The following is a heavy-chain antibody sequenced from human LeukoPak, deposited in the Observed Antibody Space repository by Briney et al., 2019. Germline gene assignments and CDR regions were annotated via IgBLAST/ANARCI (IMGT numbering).Heavy chain of an antibody. CDR3: AKTRSGVNSNFGY. CDR2: ISATGGST. D-gene: IGHD3-10*01. V-gene: IGHV3-23*01. CDR1: GFTLSNYD. J-gene: IGHJ4*02. Sequence: GGSLRLSCAASGFTLSNYDMNWVRQAPGKGLEWVSGISATGGSTYYADSVKGRFTISRDNSKNTLYLQVNSLRTEDTAVYYCAKTRSGVNSNFGYWGQGTLVTVSS.